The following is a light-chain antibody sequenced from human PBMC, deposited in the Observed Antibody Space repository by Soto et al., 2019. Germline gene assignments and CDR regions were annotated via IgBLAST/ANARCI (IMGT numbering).Light chain of an antibody. CDR2: AAS. CDR1: QSISIW. Sequence: DIQMTQSPSALSASIGDRVTITCRASQSISIWLAWYQQKPGKAPKLLIYAASSLDSGVPSRFSGSGSGTEFTLTSSSLQPDDFATYYCHHYNTYSTFGQGTRVDVK. CDR3: HHYNTYST. J-gene: IGKJ1*01. V-gene: IGKV1-5*03.